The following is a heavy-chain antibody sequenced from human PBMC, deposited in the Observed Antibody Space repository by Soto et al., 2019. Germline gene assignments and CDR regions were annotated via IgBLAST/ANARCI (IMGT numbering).Heavy chain of an antibody. CDR3: ATYALFDIVLMVYALEYFQH. CDR2: FDPEDGET. Sequence: ASVKVSCKVSGYTLTELSMHWVRQAPGKGLEWMGGFDPEDGETIYAQKLQGRVTMTEDTSTDTAYMELSSLRSEDTAVYYCATYALFDIVLMVYALEYFQHWGQGTLVTVSS. J-gene: IGHJ1*01. V-gene: IGHV1-24*01. D-gene: IGHD2-8*01. CDR1: GYTLTELS.